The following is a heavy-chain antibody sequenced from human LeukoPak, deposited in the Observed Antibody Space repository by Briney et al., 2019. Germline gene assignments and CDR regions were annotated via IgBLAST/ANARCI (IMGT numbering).Heavy chain of an antibody. CDR1: GCSISSGGYH. CDR2: IYYSGST. Sequence: SETLSLTCTVSGCSISSGGYHWSWIRQHPGKGLEWIGYIYYSGSTYYNPSLKSRVTISVDTSKNQFSLKLSSVTAADTAVYYCARDYDSSGYFFDYWGQGTLVTVSS. V-gene: IGHV4-31*03. J-gene: IGHJ4*02. D-gene: IGHD3-22*01. CDR3: ARDYDSSGYFFDY.